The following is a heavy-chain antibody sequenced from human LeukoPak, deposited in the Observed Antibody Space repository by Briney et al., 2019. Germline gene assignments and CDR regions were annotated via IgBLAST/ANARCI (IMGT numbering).Heavy chain of an antibody. D-gene: IGHD3-10*01. CDR2: IGTAGDT. V-gene: IGHV3-13*04. Sequence: GGSLRLSCAASGFTFSNYDMHWVRQATGKGLEWVSGIGTAGDTYYPGPVKGRFTISRENAKNSLYLQMISLRAGDTAVYYCARAAITMIRGVVTGGLDYWGQGTLVTVSS. J-gene: IGHJ4*02. CDR3: ARAAITMIRGVVTGGLDY. CDR1: GFTFSNYD.